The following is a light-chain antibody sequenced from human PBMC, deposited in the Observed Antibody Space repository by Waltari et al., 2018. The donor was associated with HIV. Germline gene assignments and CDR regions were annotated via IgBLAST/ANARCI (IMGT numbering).Light chain of an antibody. Sequence: DIVMTQSPDSLAVSLGERATINCQSSQSVLYSSNNKNYLAWYQQKPGQPPKLLIYWASARESGVPDRFSGSGSGTDFTLTISSLQAEDVAVYYCQQYYSTPQTFGQGTKVEIK. CDR1: QSVLYSSNNKNY. CDR3: QQYYSTPQT. V-gene: IGKV4-1*01. CDR2: WAS. J-gene: IGKJ1*01.